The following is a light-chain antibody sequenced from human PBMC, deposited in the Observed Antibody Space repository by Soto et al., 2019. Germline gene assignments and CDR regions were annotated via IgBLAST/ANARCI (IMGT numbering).Light chain of an antibody. Sequence: DIQWTQSPSFLSASVGDTVTITCRARQASSTSLAWYRQKSGMAPELLVYAASTLHSGVPSRFRGGGYGTDFTLTITGLQPEDFATYSCQQVNGYPFPLGGGTKVEIK. CDR2: AAS. J-gene: IGKJ4*01. V-gene: IGKV1-9*01. CDR3: QQVNGYPFP. CDR1: QASSTS.